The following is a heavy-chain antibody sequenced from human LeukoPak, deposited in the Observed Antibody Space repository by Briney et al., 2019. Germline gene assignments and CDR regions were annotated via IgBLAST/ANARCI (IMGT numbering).Heavy chain of an antibody. V-gene: IGHV3-23*01. CDR3: AKDGPTAIPSWFDP. Sequence: GGYLRLSCAASGFNFTNYAMNWVRQAPGRGLEWVSLISSSGGSTYYAGSVKGRFTISRDNSKNTLYLQMNSLRAEDTAIYYCAKDGPTAIPSWFDPWGQGTLVTVSS. D-gene: IGHD2-21*02. CDR1: GFNFTNYA. J-gene: IGHJ5*02. CDR2: ISSSGGST.